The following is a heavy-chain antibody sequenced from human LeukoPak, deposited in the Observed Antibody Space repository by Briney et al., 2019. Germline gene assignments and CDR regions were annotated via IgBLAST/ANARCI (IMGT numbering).Heavy chain of an antibody. D-gene: IGHD3-16*02. J-gene: IGHJ5*02. V-gene: IGHV4-39*01. CDR1: GGSISSSSYY. Sequence: SETLSLACTVSGGSISSSSYYWGWIRQPPGKGLEWIGSIYYSGSTYYNPSLKSRVTISVDTSKNQFSLKLSSVTAADTAVYYCARRANRYNWFDPWGQGTLVTVSS. CDR2: IYYSGST. CDR3: ARRANRYNWFDP.